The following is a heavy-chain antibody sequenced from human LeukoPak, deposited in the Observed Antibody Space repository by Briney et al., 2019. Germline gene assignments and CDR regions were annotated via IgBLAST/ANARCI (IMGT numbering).Heavy chain of an antibody. CDR2: ISYDGSNK. Sequence: HPGGSLRLSCAASGFTFSSYAMHWVRQAPGKGLEWVAVISYDGSNKYYADSVKGRFTISRDNSKNTLYLQMNSLRAEDTAVYYCARAYGGYAWSDYWGQGTLVTVSS. V-gene: IGHV3-30-3*01. J-gene: IGHJ4*02. CDR3: ARAYGGYAWSDY. D-gene: IGHD5-12*01. CDR1: GFTFSSYA.